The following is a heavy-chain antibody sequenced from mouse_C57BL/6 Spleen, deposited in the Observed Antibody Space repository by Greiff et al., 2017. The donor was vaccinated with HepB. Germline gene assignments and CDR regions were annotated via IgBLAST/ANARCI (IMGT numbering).Heavy chain of an antibody. J-gene: IGHJ2*01. D-gene: IGHD1-1*01. V-gene: IGHV5-17*01. CDR3: ARQDGSSYLYYFDY. Sequence: EVQLVESGGGLVKPGGSLKLSCAASGFTFSDYGMHWVRQAPEKGLEWVAYISSGSSTIYYADTVKGRFTISRDNAKNTLFLQMTSLRSEDTAMYYCARQDGSSYLYYFDYWGQGTTLTVSS. CDR2: ISSGSSTI. CDR1: GFTFSDYG.